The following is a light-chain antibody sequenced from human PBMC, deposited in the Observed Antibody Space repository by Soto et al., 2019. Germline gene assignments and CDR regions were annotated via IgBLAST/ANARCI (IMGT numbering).Light chain of an antibody. CDR2: GAS. Sequence: EIVMTHSPATLSVSPVGRATLSCMASQSISGTLAWYQQKPGQAPRLLIHGASTRAPGFPARFSGSGSGTDFTLTISSLQSEDFAVYYCQKYNDWPWTCGQGNTGAIK. CDR1: QSISGT. J-gene: IGKJ1*01. V-gene: IGKV3-15*01. CDR3: QKYNDWPWT.